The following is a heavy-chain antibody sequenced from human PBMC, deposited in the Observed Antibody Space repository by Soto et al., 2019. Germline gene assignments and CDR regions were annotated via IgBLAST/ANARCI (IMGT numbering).Heavy chain of an antibody. Sequence: PSETLPLTCTVSGGSISSYYWSWIRQPPGKGLEWIGYIYYSGSTNYNPSLKSRVTISVDTSKNQFSLKLSSVTAADTAVYYCARDLRYCSSTSCSDAFDIWGQGTMVTVSS. J-gene: IGHJ3*02. CDR3: ARDLRYCSSTSCSDAFDI. CDR1: GGSISSYY. V-gene: IGHV4-59*01. CDR2: IYYSGST. D-gene: IGHD2-2*01.